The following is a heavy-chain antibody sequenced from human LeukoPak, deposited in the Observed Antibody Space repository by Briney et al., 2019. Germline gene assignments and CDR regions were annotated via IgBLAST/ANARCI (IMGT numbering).Heavy chain of an antibody. Sequence: PGRSLRLSCAASGFTFNSYTMHWVRQAPGKGLEWVSVISYDGSNKYYADSVKGRFTISRANSKTTLYLQMNSLRAADTAVYYCARPLIVVVSNDAFDIWGQGTMVTVSS. CDR1: GFTFNSYT. CDR2: ISYDGSNK. V-gene: IGHV3-30-3*01. CDR3: ARPLIVVVSNDAFDI. D-gene: IGHD3-22*01. J-gene: IGHJ3*02.